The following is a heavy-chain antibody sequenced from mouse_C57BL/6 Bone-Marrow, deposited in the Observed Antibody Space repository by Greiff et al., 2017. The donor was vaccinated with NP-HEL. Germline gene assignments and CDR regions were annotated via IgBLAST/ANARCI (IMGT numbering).Heavy chain of an antibody. D-gene: IGHD1-1*01. Sequence: QVQLQQPGAELVMPGASVKLSCKASGYTFTSYWMHWVKQRPGQGLEWIGEIDPSDSYTNYNQKFKGKSTLTVDKSSSTAYMQLSSLTSEDSAVYYSARREIYYGSSYSYYAMDYWGQGTSVTASS. CDR3: ARREIYYGSSYSYYAMDY. CDR2: IDPSDSYT. CDR1: GYTFTSYW. V-gene: IGHV1-69*01. J-gene: IGHJ4*01.